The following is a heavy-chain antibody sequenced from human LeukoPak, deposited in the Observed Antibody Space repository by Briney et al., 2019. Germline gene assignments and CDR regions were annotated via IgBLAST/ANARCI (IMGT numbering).Heavy chain of an antibody. V-gene: IGHV1-2*02. CDR2: INPNSGGT. D-gene: IGHD6-13*01. CDR1: GYTFTSYA. Sequence: ASVKVSCKASGYTFTSYAINWVRQAPGQGLEWMGWINPNSGGTNYAQKFQGRVTMTRDTSISTACMELSRLRSDDTAVYYCARFSYSEPDGAAAALIDYWGQGTLVTVSS. J-gene: IGHJ4*02. CDR3: ARFSYSEPDGAAAALIDY.